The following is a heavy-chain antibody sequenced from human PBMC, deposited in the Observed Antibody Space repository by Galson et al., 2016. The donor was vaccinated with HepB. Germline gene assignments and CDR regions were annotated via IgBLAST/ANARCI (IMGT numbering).Heavy chain of an antibody. Sequence: SLRLSCAASGFGFRSYGKHWVRQAPGKGLEWVAGISYDGTNTYYADSVKGRFTISRGNSKNTLYLQMNSLRAEDTAVYFCAKDAILGCGRDCYVDYWGQGTLVTVSS. J-gene: IGHJ4*02. D-gene: IGHD2-21*02. CDR1: GFGFRSYG. CDR3: AKDAILGCGRDCYVDY. CDR2: ISYDGTNT. V-gene: IGHV3-30*18.